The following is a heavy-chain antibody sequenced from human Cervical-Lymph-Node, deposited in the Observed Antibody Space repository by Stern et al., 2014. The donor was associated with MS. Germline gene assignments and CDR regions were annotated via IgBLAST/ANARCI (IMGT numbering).Heavy chain of an antibody. J-gene: IGHJ4*02. D-gene: IGHD6-6*01. CDR3: ARGSAPRPGY. CDR1: GGSISTYY. Sequence: QLQLQESGPGLVKPSETLSLTCLVSGGSISTYYLSWVRQPPGKGLEWIAYMSYSGSANYNPSLKSRVTISIDTSKSQFSLKLSSVTAADTAVYYCARGSAPRPGYWGQGTLVTVSS. CDR2: MSYSGSA. V-gene: IGHV4-59*13.